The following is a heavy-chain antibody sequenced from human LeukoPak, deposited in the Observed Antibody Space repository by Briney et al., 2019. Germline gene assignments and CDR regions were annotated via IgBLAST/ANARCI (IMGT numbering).Heavy chain of an antibody. CDR3: ARDRSGSWYPADEGFDY. V-gene: IGHV4-59*01. D-gene: IGHD6-13*01. CDR1: GGSISSFY. J-gene: IGHJ4*02. CDR2: IDYSGRT. Sequence: PSETLSLTCTVSGGSISSFYWSWIRQPPGKGLEWIGNIDYSGRTKYNPSLMSRATLLKDAPKNQFSLKLSSVTAADTAVYYCARDRSGSWYPADEGFDYWGQGTLVTVSS.